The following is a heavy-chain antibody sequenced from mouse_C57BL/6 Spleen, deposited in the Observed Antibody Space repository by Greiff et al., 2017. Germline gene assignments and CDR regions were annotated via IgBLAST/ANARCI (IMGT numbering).Heavy chain of an antibody. CDR3: ARTSNYAHYYAMDY. CDR1: GYTFTSYW. D-gene: IGHD2-5*01. V-gene: IGHV1-69*01. Sequence: QVQLQQPGAELVMPGASVKLSCKASGYTFTSYWMHWVKQRPGQGLEWMGEIDPSDSYTNYNQKFKGKSTLTVDKSSSTAYMQRSSLTSEDSAVYYCARTSNYAHYYAMDYWGQGTSVTVSS. J-gene: IGHJ4*01. CDR2: IDPSDSYT.